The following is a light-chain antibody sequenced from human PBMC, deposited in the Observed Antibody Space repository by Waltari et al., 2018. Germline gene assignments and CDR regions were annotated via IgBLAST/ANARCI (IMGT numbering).Light chain of an antibody. CDR2: EVT. V-gene: IGLV2-23*02. Sequence: QSALTQPASVPGSPGQWITISCTGTSTDVGSYNIVSCYQQHPGKQPKLLIYEVTKRPSGVSNRFSGSKSGNAAALTISGLQAEDEADYYCCSYAGSSPWVFGGGTKLTVL. J-gene: IGLJ3*02. CDR3: CSYAGSSPWV. CDR1: STDVGSYNI.